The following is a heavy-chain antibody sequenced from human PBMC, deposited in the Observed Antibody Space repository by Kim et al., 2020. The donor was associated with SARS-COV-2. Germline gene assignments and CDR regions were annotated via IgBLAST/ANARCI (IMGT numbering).Heavy chain of an antibody. D-gene: IGHD3-22*01. Sequence: ASVKVSCKASGYTFTSYAMNWVRQAPGQGLEWMGWINTNTGNPTYAQGFTGRFFFSLDSSVSTAYLQISSLKAEDTAVYYCARAEYYYDSSGYYAYYYYYYVDVWGKGTTVTVSS. J-gene: IGHJ6*03. CDR3: ARAEYYYDSSGYYAYYYYYYVDV. V-gene: IGHV7-4-1*02. CDR2: INTNTGNP. CDR1: GYTFTSYA.